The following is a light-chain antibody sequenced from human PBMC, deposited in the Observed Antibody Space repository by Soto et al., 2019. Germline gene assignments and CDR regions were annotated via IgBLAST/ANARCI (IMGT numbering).Light chain of an antibody. Sequence: EVVLTQSPATPSVSPGERATLSCRASQTVSRSLAWYQQKPGQAPRLLIYGASMRATGVPDRFSGSGSGTDFTLTISSLQSEDFAVYYCQQYIDWPPYTFGQGTKVEIK. J-gene: IGKJ2*01. CDR2: GAS. CDR1: QTVSRS. CDR3: QQYIDWPPYT. V-gene: IGKV3-15*01.